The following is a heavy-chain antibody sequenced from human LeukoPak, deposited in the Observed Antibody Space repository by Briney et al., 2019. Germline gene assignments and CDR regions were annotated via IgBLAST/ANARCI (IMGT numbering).Heavy chain of an antibody. D-gene: IGHD6-19*01. CDR2: ISSSGSTI. CDR1: GFTFSSYE. J-gene: IGHJ4*02. V-gene: IGHV3-48*03. Sequence: GGSLRLSCAASGFTFSSYEMNWVRQAPGKGLEWVSYISSSGSTIYYADSVKGRFTISRDNAKNSLYLQMNSLRAEDTAVYYCARAPARDSSGRGGMFDYWGQGTLVTVSS. CDR3: ARAPARDSSGRGGMFDY.